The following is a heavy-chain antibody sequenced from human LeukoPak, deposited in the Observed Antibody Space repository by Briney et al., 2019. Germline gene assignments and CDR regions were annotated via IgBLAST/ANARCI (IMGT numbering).Heavy chain of an antibody. V-gene: IGHV3-21*04. Sequence: PGGSLRLSCAASGFTFSSYSMNWVRQAPGKGLEWVSSISSSSIYIYYADSVKGRFTISRDNAKNSLYLQMNSLRAEDTAVYYCAKGGAYYYDSSGYFSIWGQGTMVTVSS. CDR2: ISSSSIYI. D-gene: IGHD3-22*01. J-gene: IGHJ3*02. CDR3: AKGGAYYYDSSGYFSI. CDR1: GFTFSSYS.